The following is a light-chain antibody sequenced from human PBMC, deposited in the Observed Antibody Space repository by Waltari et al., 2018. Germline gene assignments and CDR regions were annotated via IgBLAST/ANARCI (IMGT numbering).Light chain of an antibody. CDR1: QGVRSD. V-gene: IGKV1-6*01. Sequence: AIQMTQSPSSLSESVGDTVTTTCRATQGVRSDLGWYQQKPGQAPKLLIYDASTLQSGVPSRFSGSGSGTDFTLTITSLQPEDYATYYCLQDYAYPLTFGGGTRVEIK. CDR3: LQDYAYPLT. J-gene: IGKJ4*01. CDR2: DAS.